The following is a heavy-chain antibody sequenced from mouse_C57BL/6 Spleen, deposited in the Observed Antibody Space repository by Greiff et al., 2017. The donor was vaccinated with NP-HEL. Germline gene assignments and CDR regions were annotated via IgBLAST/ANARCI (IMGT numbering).Heavy chain of an antibody. J-gene: IGHJ1*03. CDR2: ISSGGDYI. D-gene: IGHD1-1*01. CDR3: TRDRVLGSNYGYFDV. CDR1: GFTFSSYA. Sequence: EVKLMESGEGLVKPGGSLKLSCAASGFTFSSYAMSWVRQTPEKRLEWVAYISSGGDYIYYADTVKGRFTISRDNARNTLYLQMSSRESEDTAMYYCTRDRVLGSNYGYFDVWGTGTTVTVSS. V-gene: IGHV5-9-1*02.